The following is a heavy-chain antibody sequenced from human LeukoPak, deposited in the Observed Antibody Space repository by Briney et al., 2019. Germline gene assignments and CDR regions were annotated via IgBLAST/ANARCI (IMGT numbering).Heavy chain of an antibody. CDR1: GYTFTGYY. CDR3: ARVFEAFGEPYMDV. V-gene: IGHV1-2*02. Sequence: ASVKVSCKASGYTFTGYYMHWVRQAPGQGLEWMGWINPNSGGTNYAQKFQGRVTMTRDTSISTAYMELSRLRFDDTAVYYCARVFEAFGEPYMDVWGKGTTVTISS. CDR2: INPNSGGT. J-gene: IGHJ6*03. D-gene: IGHD3-10*01.